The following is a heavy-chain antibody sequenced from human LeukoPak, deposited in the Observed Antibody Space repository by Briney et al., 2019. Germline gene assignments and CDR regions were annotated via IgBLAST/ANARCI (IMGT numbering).Heavy chain of an antibody. CDR3: ARVTSRLGWFDP. D-gene: IGHD1-14*01. CDR2: IYHSGST. J-gene: IGHJ5*02. CDR1: GGSISSSNW. V-gene: IGHV4-4*02. Sequence: SETLSLTCAVSGGSISSSNWWSWVRQPPGKGLEWIGEIYHSGSTNYNPSLKSRVTISVDTSKNQFSLKLRSVTAADTAVYYCARVTSRLGWFDPWGQGTLVTVSS.